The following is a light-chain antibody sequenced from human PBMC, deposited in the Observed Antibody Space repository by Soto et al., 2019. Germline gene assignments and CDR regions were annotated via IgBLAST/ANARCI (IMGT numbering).Light chain of an antibody. CDR3: MQTLHTPLT. J-gene: IGKJ4*01. CDR2: LGS. Sequence: DIVMTQSPLSLPVTPGEPASISCRSNQSLLHSNGYNFLDWYLQKPGQSPQVLIFLGSNRASGVPDRLSGSGSGTDFTLKISRVEAEDVGVYYCMQTLHTPLTFGGGTKVEIK. CDR1: QSLLHSNGYNF. V-gene: IGKV2-28*01.